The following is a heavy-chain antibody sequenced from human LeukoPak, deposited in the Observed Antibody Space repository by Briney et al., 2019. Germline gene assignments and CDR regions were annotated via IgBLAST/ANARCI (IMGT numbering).Heavy chain of an antibody. V-gene: IGHV3-53*01. D-gene: IGHD5-18*01. CDR2: IYSGGST. CDR1: GFTVSSTY. J-gene: IGHJ4*02. Sequence: GGSPRLSCAASGFTVSSTYMNWVRQAPGKGLEWVSVIYSGGSTNYADSVKGRFTISRDNSKNTLYLQMNSLRAEDTAVYYCIYGYTLDFWGQGTLVTVSS. CDR3: IYGYTLDF.